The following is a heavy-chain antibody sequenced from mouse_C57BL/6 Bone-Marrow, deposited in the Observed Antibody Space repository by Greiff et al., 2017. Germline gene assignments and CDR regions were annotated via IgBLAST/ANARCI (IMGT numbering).Heavy chain of an antibody. V-gene: IGHV1-59*01. CDR1: GYTFTSYW. J-gene: IGHJ3*01. Sequence: VQLQQPGAELVRPGTSVKLSCTASGYTFTSYWLHWVKQRPGQGLVWIGVLDPSDSYTNYKQKFKGKATLTVDTSSSTAYMQRSSLTAEDSAVYYCARELGLFAYWGQGTLVTVSA. CDR3: ARELGLFAY. D-gene: IGHD4-1*01. CDR2: LDPSDSYT.